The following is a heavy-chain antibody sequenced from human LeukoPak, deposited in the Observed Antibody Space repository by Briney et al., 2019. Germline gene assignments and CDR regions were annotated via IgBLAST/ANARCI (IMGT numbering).Heavy chain of an antibody. CDR3: ASGSYYFDY. Sequence: KSSETLSLTCTVSDGSIRSYYWSWIRQPPGKGLEWIGYIYYSGSTKYNPSLKSRATISVDTSKTQFSLKLNSVTAADTAVYYCASGSYYFDYWGQGTLVTVPS. V-gene: IGHV4-59*08. D-gene: IGHD1-26*01. CDR1: DGSIRSYY. CDR2: IYYSGST. J-gene: IGHJ4*02.